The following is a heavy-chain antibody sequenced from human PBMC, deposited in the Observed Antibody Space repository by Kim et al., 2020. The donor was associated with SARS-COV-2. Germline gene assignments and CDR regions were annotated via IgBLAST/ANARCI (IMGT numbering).Heavy chain of an antibody. V-gene: IGHV1-18*01. J-gene: IGHJ6*02. CDR3: AKGGPQGSGFADV. CDR1: GYTFTDYG. Sequence: ASVKVSCKASGYTFTDYGIYWVRQAPGQGLEWMGWISGYNGRTEYAQKLQSRVTMTTDTSTSTAYMELRSLRSDDTALYYCAKGGPQGSGFADVWGQGTTVAVSS. D-gene: IGHD3-10*01. CDR2: ISGYNGRT.